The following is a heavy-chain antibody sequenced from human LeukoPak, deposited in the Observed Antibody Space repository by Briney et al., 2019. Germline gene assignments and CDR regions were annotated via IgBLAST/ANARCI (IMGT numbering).Heavy chain of an antibody. J-gene: IGHJ4*02. V-gene: IGHV3-23*01. CDR3: AKSPSGIVGATGYFDY. CDR2: ISGSGGST. Sequence: PGGSLRLSCAASGFTFSSYAMSWVRQAPGKGLEWVSAISGSGGSTYYADSVKGRFTISRDNSKNTLYLQMNSLRAEDTAVYYCAKSPSGIVGATGYFDYWGQGTLVTVSS. D-gene: IGHD1-26*01. CDR1: GFTFSSYA.